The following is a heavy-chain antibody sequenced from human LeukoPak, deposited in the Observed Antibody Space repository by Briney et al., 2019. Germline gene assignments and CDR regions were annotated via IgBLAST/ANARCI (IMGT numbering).Heavy chain of an antibody. J-gene: IGHJ4*02. V-gene: IGHV2-70*04. CDR2: IDWDDDK. CDR1: GFALSTSGMR. Sequence: SGPTLVNPTQTLTLTCTFSGFALSTSGMRVSWIRQPPGKALEWLAHIDWDDDKFYSTSLKTRLTISKDTSKNQVVLTMTNMDPVDTATYYCARVSGSYFDYWGQGTLVTVSS. CDR3: ARVSGSYFDY. D-gene: IGHD1-26*01.